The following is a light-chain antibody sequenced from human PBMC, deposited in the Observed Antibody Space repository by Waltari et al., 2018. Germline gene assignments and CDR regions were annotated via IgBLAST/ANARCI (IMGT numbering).Light chain of an antibody. J-gene: IGKJ4*01. Sequence: DIQMTQSPSSLSASLGDRSTLTCRASQNINSFLNWYQQKPGKAPKLLIYAASHLESGVPSRFSGSGSGTDFTLTISSLQPADFATYYCQEIYSTPSLTFGGGTTVEIK. V-gene: IGKV1-39*01. CDR2: AAS. CDR1: QNINSF. CDR3: QEIYSTPSLT.